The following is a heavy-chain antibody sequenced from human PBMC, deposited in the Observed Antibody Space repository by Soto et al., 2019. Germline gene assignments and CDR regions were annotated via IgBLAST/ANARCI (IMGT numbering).Heavy chain of an antibody. CDR2: IIPIFGTA. Sequence: SVKVSCKASGGTFSSYAISWVRQDPGQGLEWMGGIIPIFGTANYAQKFQGRVTITADESTSTAYMELSSLRSEDTAVYYCARGRRWELLTGYFDYWGQGTLVTVSS. CDR1: GGTFSSYA. V-gene: IGHV1-69*13. J-gene: IGHJ4*02. D-gene: IGHD2-15*01. CDR3: ARGRRWELLTGYFDY.